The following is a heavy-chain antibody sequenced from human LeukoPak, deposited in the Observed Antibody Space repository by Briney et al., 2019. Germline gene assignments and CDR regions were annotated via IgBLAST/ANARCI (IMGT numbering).Heavy chain of an antibody. CDR1: GGTFSSYA. CDR2: IIPIFGTA. V-gene: IGHV1-69*13. CDR3: AREGSSWYDFGY. D-gene: IGHD6-13*01. Sequence: SVKVSCKASGGTFSSYAISWVRQAPGQGLEWMGGIIPIFGTANYAQKFQGRVTITADESTSTAYMELSSLRSEDTAVYYCAREGSSWYDFGYWGQGTLVTVSS. J-gene: IGHJ4*02.